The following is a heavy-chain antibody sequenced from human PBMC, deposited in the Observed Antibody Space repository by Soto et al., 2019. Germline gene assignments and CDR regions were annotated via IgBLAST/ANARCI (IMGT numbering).Heavy chain of an antibody. CDR3: ARDALGTVTTPYFDY. V-gene: IGHV3-33*01. D-gene: IGHD4-17*01. Sequence: QVQLVESGGGVVQPGRSLRLSCAASGFTFSSYGMHWVRQAPGKGLEWVAVIWYDGSNKYYADSVKGRFTISRDNSKNTLYLQMNSLRAEDPAVYYCARDALGTVTTPYFDYWGQGTLVTVSS. CDR1: GFTFSSYG. J-gene: IGHJ4*02. CDR2: IWYDGSNK.